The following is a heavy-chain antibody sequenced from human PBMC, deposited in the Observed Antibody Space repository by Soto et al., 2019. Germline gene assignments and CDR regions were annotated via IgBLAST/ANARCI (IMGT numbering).Heavy chain of an antibody. CDR1: GGSVSSGSYY. CDR3: AREIVVVVAATPDYYYGMDV. J-gene: IGHJ6*02. V-gene: IGHV4-61*01. CDR2: IYYSGST. D-gene: IGHD2-15*01. Sequence: PSETLSLTCTVSGGSVSSGSYYWSWIRQPPGKGLEWIGYIYYSGSTNYNPSLKSRVTISVDTSKNQFSLKLSSVTAADTAVYYCAREIVVVVAATPDYYYGMDVWGQGTTVTVSS.